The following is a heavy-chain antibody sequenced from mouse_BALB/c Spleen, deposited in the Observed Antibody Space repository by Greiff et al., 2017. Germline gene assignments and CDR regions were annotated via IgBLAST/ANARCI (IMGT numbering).Heavy chain of an antibody. CDR1: GFNIKDYY. J-gene: IGHJ4*01. CDR2: IDPENGDT. V-gene: IGHV14-4*02. CDR3: ARGYYAMDY. Sequence: VQLQQSGAELVRSGASVKLSCTASGFNIKDYYMHWVKQRPEQGLEWIGWIDPENGDTEYAPKFQGKATMTADTSSNTAYLQLSSLTSEDTAVYYCARGYYAMDYWGQGTSVTVSS.